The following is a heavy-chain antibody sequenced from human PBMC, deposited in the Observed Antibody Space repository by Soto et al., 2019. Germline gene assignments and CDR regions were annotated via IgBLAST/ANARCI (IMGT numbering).Heavy chain of an antibody. Sequence: EVQLVESGGGLVQPGGSLRLSCAASGFTFSDHYMDWVRQAPGKGLEWVGRSRNKANSYTTEYAASVKGRFTISRDDSKNSLYLQMNSLKTEDSAVYYCARASWNWGQGTLVTVSS. CDR3: ARASWN. CDR2: SRNKANSYTT. J-gene: IGHJ4*02. D-gene: IGHD1-1*01. CDR1: GFTFSDHY. V-gene: IGHV3-72*01.